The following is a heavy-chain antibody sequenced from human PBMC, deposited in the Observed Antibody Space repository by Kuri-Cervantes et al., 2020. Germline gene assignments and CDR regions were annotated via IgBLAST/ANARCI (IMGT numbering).Heavy chain of an antibody. CDR1: GYTFTSYY. CDR3: AREIAAAGIRWFDP. V-gene: IGHV1-46*01. Sequence: ASVKVSCKASGYTFTSYYMHWVRQAPGQGLEWMGIINPSGGSTSYAQKFQGRVTMTRDTSTSTAYMELRSLRSDDTAVYYCAREIAAAGIRWFDPWGQGTLVTISS. J-gene: IGHJ5*02. CDR2: INPSGGST. D-gene: IGHD6-13*01.